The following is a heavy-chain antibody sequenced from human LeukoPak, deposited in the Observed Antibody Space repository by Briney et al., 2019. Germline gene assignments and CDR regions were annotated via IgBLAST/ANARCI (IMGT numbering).Heavy chain of an antibody. V-gene: IGHV3-53*01. CDR1: GFTVSSKY. Sequence: PGRSLRLSCAASGFTVSSKYMSWVRQAPGKGLDWVSVIYSGGSTYYADSVKGRFTISRDNSKNTLYLQMNSLRAEDTAVYYCATTGSSYASDIWGQGTMVTVSS. J-gene: IGHJ3*02. CDR2: IYSGGST. D-gene: IGHD6-6*01. CDR3: ATTGSSYASDI.